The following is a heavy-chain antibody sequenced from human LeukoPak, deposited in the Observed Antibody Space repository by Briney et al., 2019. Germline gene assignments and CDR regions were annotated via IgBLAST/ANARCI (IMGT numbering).Heavy chain of an antibody. D-gene: IGHD1-1*01. Sequence: SETLSLTCTVSGGFIRNNNYYWGWLRQPPGKGLEWIGTIYYSGTTYYTPSLKRRVTVAIDTSKHQFSLKVRSVTAADTAVYYCARASRDNDIPFRYNWFHPWGRGILVSVAS. CDR1: GGFIRNNNYY. CDR3: ARASRDNDIPFRYNWFHP. J-gene: IGHJ5*02. V-gene: IGHV4-39*07. CDR2: IYYSGTT.